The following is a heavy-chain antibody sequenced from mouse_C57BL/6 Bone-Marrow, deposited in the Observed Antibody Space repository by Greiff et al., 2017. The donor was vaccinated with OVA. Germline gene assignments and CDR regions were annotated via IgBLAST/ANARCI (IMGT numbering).Heavy chain of an antibody. CDR2: IDPEDGET. CDR3: ARSGVITTVVAPYWYFDV. J-gene: IGHJ1*03. CDR1: GFNIKDYY. V-gene: IGHV14-2*01. D-gene: IGHD1-1*01. Sequence: VQLQQSGAELVKPGASVKLSCTASGFNIKDYYMHWVKQRTEQGLEWIGRIDPEDGETKYAPKFQGKDTITADTSSNTAYLQLSSLTSEDTAVYYCARSGVITTVVAPYWYFDVWGTGTTVTVSS.